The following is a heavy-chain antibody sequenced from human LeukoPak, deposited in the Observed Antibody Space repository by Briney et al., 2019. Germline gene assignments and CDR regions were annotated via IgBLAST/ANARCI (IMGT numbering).Heavy chain of an antibody. D-gene: IGHD3-10*01. CDR3: ARHPKNYGSGSYPDY. CDR1: GGSISSSSYY. J-gene: IGHJ4*02. Sequence: PSETLSLTCTVSGGSISSSSYYWGWIRQPPGKGLDWIGSIYYSGSTYYNPSLKSRVTISVDTSKNQFSLKLSSVTAADTAVYYCARHPKNYGSGSYPDYWGRGTLVTVSS. CDR2: IYYSGST. V-gene: IGHV4-39*01.